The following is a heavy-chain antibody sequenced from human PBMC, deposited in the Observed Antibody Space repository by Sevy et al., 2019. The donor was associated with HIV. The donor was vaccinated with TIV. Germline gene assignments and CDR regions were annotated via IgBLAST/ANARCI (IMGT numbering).Heavy chain of an antibody. J-gene: IGHJ4*02. Sequence: GGSLRLSCAASGFSFSSFWMSWVRQSPGKGLEWVANIKEDGSEKYYVDSVKGRFTISRDNAKNSLYLQMNSLRAEDTAAYYCAREGQWSHLGGYWGQGTLVTYSS. V-gene: IGHV3-7*01. CDR2: IKEDGSEK. CDR3: AREGQWSHLGGY. D-gene: IGHD2-15*01. CDR1: GFSFSSFW.